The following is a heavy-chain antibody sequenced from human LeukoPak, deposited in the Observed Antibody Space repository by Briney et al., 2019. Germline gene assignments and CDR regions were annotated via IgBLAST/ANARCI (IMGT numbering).Heavy chain of an antibody. CDR3: ARDSAARPPDWFDP. D-gene: IGHD6-6*01. J-gene: IGHJ5*02. CDR2: IIPILGLA. V-gene: IGHV1-69*04. CDR1: GGTFSSYT. Sequence: SVKVSCKASGGTFSSYTISWVRQAPGQGLEWMGRIIPILGLANYAQQFQGRVTITADKSTSTAYMELSTLRSDDTAVYYCARDSAARPPDWFDPWGQGTLVTVSS.